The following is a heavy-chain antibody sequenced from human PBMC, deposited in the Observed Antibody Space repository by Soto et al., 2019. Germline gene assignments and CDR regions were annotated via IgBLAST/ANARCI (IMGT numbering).Heavy chain of an antibody. D-gene: IGHD5-18*01. CDR2: MNPNSGNT. J-gene: IGHJ6*03. Sequence: ASVKVSCKASGYTFTSYDINWVRQATGQGLEWMGWMNPNSGNTGYAQKFQGRVTMTRNTSISTASMELSSLRSEDTAVEYCARAVRGYSYSRPPYYYYYMDVWGKGTTVTVSS. V-gene: IGHV1-8*01. CDR1: GYTFTSYD. CDR3: ARAVRGYSYSRPPYYYYYMDV.